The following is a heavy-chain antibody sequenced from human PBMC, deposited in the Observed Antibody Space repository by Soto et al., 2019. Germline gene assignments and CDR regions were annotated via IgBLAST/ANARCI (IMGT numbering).Heavy chain of an antibody. J-gene: IGHJ3*02. CDR3: ARGSAFYETYYDFWSGYYPGTPQPFDI. CDR2: INSDGSST. V-gene: IGHV3-74*01. D-gene: IGHD3-3*01. Sequence: GGSLRLSCAASGFTFSSYWMHWVRQAPGKGLVWVSRINSDGSSTSYADSVKGRFTISRDNAKNTLYLQMNSLRAEDTAVYYCARGSAFYETYYDFWSGYYPGTPQPFDIWGQATMVTVSS. CDR1: GFTFSSYW.